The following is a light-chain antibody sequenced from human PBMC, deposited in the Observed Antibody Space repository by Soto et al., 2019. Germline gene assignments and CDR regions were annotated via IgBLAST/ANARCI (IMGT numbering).Light chain of an antibody. CDR1: QRIISN. CDR3: QQYYNCHPRS. Sequence: MTESLHTVAPYLGDRATXSCRASQRIISNLAGYQQEPPQAPKLLIYDESTRATGIPARFSGGRPGPDFILTISSILPQDFAVTYCQQYYNCHPRSFGQGTKVDIK. V-gene: IGKV3-15*01. J-gene: IGKJ1*01. CDR2: DES.